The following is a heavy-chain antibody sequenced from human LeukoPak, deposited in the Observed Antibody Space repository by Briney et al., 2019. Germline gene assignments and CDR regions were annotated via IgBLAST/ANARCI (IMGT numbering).Heavy chain of an antibody. D-gene: IGHD5-18*01. CDR2: IQQDGSEK. V-gene: IGHV3-7*01. CDR3: ARLRYTYGKNFDY. CDR1: GFTFNAYW. J-gene: IGHJ4*02. Sequence: GGSLRLSCEASGFTFNAYWMSWVRQAPGTGLEWVANIQQDGSEKNYVDSVKGRFTISRDNARNSLYLEMNSLRAEDTAVYYCARLRYTYGKNFDYWGRGTLVTVSS.